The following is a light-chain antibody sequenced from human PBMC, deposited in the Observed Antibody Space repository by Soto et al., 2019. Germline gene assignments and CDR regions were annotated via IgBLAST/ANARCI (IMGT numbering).Light chain of an antibody. V-gene: IGKV1-39*01. Sequence: DIQMTQSPSSLSESVGDRVPITCRASQSISSYLNWYQQKPGKAPKLLIYAASSLQSGVPSRFSGSGSGTDFTLTISSLQPEDCATYYCQQSYSTPLTFGGGTKVEIK. CDR2: AAS. J-gene: IGKJ4*01. CDR3: QQSYSTPLT. CDR1: QSISSY.